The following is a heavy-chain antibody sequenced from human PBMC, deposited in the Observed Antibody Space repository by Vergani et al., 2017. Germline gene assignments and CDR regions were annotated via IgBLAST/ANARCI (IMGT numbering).Heavy chain of an antibody. V-gene: IGHV4-59*01. CDR3: ARDHYYDSSGYYYHAFDI. CDR1: GGSISSYY. D-gene: IGHD3-22*01. CDR2: IYYSGST. Sequence: QVQLQESGPGLVKPSETLSLTCTVSGGSISSYYWSWIRQPPGKGLEWIGYIYYSGSTNYNPSLKSRVTISVDTSKNQFSLKLSSVTAADTAVYYCARDHYYDSSGYYYHAFDIWGQGTMVTVSS. J-gene: IGHJ3*02.